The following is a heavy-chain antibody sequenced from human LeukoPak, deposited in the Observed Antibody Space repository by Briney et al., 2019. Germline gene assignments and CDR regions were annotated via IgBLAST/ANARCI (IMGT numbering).Heavy chain of an antibody. CDR2: ISYSGGT. J-gene: IGHJ3*02. CDR1: DGSIINNNHY. V-gene: IGHV4-39*02. D-gene: IGHD3-22*01. CDR3: AREVEYYDSSGYRPHAFDI. Sequence: PSETLSLTCTVSDGSIINNNHYWGWTRQPPGTGLEWIGSISYSGGTAYNPSLRSRVTISVDTSKNQFSLKVNSVTAADTAVYYCAREVEYYDSSGYRPHAFDIWGQGTLVTVSS.